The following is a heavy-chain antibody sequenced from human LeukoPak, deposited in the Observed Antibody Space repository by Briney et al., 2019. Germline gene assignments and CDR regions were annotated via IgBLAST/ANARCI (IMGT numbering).Heavy chain of an antibody. CDR3: ARGKTWFAP. CDR2: IYYTGST. D-gene: IGHD4-23*01. V-gene: IGHV4-61*01. J-gene: IGHJ5*02. CDR1: GGSVSSGSYY. Sequence: SETLSLTCTVSGGSVSSGSYYWSWIRQPPGKGLEWLGYIYYTGSTNYSPSLKSRVTISVDTSKNQFFLNLSSVTTTDTAVYYCARGKTWFAPWGQGTLVTVSS.